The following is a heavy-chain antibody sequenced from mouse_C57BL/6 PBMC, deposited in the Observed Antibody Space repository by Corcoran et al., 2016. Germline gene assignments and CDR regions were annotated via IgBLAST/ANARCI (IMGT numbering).Heavy chain of an antibody. CDR2: INTYSGVP. D-gene: IGHD3-2*02. CDR1: GYTFTTYG. CDR3: ASEDSSGYRFAY. Sequence: QIQLVQSGPELKKPGETVKISCKASGYTFTTYGMSWVKQAPGKGLKWMGWINTYSGVPTYADDFKGRFAFSLETSASTAYLQINNLKNEDTATYFCASEDSSGYRFAYWGQGTLVTVSA. V-gene: IGHV9-3*01. J-gene: IGHJ3*01.